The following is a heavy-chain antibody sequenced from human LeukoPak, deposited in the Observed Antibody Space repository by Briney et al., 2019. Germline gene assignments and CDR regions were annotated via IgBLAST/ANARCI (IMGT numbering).Heavy chain of an antibody. J-gene: IGHJ6*02. CDR2: ICPGDSDT. V-gene: IGHV5-51*01. Sequence: GESLKISCKGSGYTFASHWIGWVRQTPEKGLEWMGMICPGDSDTGYSPSFQGQVTISADRSISTAFLEWSGLKASDTATYYCTRSMVATKPWGLDVWGQGTTVAVTS. CDR3: TRSMVATKPWGLDV. CDR1: GYTFASHW. D-gene: IGHD5-24*01.